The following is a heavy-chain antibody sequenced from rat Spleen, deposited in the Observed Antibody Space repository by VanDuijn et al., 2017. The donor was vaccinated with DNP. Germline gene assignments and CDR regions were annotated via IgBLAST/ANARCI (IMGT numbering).Heavy chain of an antibody. Sequence: EVQLVESGGGLVQPGGSLRLSCAASGFTFSDYNMAWVRQAPKKGLEWVATIIYDGSSTYYGDSVKGRFTISRDNAKSTLYLQMDSLRSEDTATYFCAREITGMTLDYWGQGVMVTVSS. CDR1: GFTFSDYN. D-gene: IGHD1-7*01. V-gene: IGHV5-7*01. J-gene: IGHJ2*01. CDR3: AREITGMTLDY. CDR2: IIYDGSST.